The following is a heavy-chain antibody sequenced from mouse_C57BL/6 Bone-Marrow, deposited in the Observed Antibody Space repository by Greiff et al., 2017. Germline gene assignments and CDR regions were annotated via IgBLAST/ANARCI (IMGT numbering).Heavy chain of an antibody. CDR1: GFTFSSYA. V-gene: IGHV5-4*01. J-gene: IGHJ3*01. CDR3: ARSKSTMITTWAY. Sequence: EVQVVESGGGLVKPGGSLKLSCAASGFTFSSYAMSWVRQTPEKRLAWVASISDGGSYTYYPDNVKGRFTISRDTAKNNLYLQMSHLKSEDTAMYYCARSKSTMITTWAYWGQGTLVTVSA. D-gene: IGHD2-4*01. CDR2: ISDGGSYT.